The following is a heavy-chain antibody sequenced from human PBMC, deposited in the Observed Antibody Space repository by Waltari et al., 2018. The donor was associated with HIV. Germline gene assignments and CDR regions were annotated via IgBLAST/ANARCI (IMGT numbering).Heavy chain of an antibody. Sequence: VQLQESGPGLVKPSQTLSLSCSVPGGSVSTGAYSLTWVRQSPGKGLEWIGHIFYTAGSYYNPSLNNRVSTSLDKANNQVSLRLTSVTAADTAVYYCSRGGRTAAAYFGMDVWGPGTTVIVAS. J-gene: IGHJ6*02. D-gene: IGHD6-25*01. CDR3: SRGGRTAAAYFGMDV. CDR1: GGSVSTGAYS. CDR2: IFYTAGS. V-gene: IGHV4-30-4*08.